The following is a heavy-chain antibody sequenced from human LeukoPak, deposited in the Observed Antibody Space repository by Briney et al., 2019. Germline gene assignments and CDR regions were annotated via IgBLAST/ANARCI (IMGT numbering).Heavy chain of an antibody. V-gene: IGHV1-8*03. D-gene: IGHD6-6*01. Sequence: ASVKVSCKASGYTFTSYDINWVRQATGQGLEWMGWMNPNSGNTGYAQKFQGRVTITRNTSISTAYMELSSLRSEDTAVYYCARGFWNIAARRDNWFDPWGQGTLVTVSS. CDR1: GYTFTSYD. CDR2: MNPNSGNT. J-gene: IGHJ5*02. CDR3: ARGFWNIAARRDNWFDP.